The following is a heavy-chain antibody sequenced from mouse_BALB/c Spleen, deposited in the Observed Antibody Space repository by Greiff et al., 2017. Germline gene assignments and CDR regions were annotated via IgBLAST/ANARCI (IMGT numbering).Heavy chain of an antibody. J-gene: IGHJ2*01. V-gene: IGHV1-63*02. CDR3: ARSGYYGRKFSFDY. D-gene: IGHD1-2*01. CDR1: GYTFTNYW. Sequence: QVQLKESGAELVRPGTSVKMSCKAAGYTFTNYWIGWVKQRPGHGLEWIGDIYPGGGYTNYNEKFKGKATLTADTSSSTAYMQLSSLTSEDSAIYYCARSGYYGRKFSFDYWGQGTTLTVSS. CDR2: IYPGGGYT.